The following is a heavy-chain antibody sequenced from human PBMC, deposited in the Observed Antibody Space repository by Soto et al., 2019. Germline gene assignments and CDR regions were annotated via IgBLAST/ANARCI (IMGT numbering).Heavy chain of an antibody. J-gene: IGHJ4*02. Sequence: SETLSLTCAVYGGSFSGYYWSWIRQPPGKGLEWIGEINHSGSTNYNPSLKSRLTISVDTSKNQFSLQLTSVTVEDTAVYYCATTYGTARYTYWGQGTQVTSPQ. CDR3: ATTYGTARYTY. CDR1: GGSFSGYY. D-gene: IGHD3-16*01. V-gene: IGHV4-34*01. CDR2: INHSGST.